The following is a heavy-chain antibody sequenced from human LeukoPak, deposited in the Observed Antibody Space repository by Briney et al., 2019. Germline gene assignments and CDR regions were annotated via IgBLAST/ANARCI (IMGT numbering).Heavy chain of an antibody. CDR1: GGCISSSSYY. CDR2: IYYYGST. V-gene: IGHV4-39*01. J-gene: IGHJ4*02. CDR3: AKKVVVAAGTVFDY. D-gene: IGHD6-13*01. Sequence: PSETLSLTCTVSGGCISSSSYYWGWIRQPPGKGLEWIGSIYYYGSTYYNPSLKSRVTISVDTSKNQFSLKLKSVTAEDTAVYYCAKKVVVAAGTVFDYWGQGTLVTVSS.